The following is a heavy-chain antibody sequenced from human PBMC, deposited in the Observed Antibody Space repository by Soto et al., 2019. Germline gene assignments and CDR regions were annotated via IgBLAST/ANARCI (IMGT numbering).Heavy chain of an antibody. D-gene: IGHD6-13*01. V-gene: IGHV4-34*01. Sequence: SETLSLTCAVYGGSFSGYYWSWIRQPPGKGLEWIGEINHSGSTNYNPSLKSRVTISVDTSKNQFSLKLSSVTAADTAVYYCARGLSIAAAGTVSSDYFDYWGQGTLVTVS. CDR2: INHSGST. CDR3: ARGLSIAAAGTVSSDYFDY. J-gene: IGHJ4*02. CDR1: GGSFSGYY.